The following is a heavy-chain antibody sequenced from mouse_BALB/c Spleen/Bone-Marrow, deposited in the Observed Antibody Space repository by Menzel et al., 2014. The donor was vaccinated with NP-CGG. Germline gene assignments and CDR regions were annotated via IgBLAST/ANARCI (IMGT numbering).Heavy chain of an antibody. V-gene: IGHV2-6-7*01. Sequence: LKLVESGPGLVAPSQSLSITCTVSGFSLXGYGVNWVRQPPGKGLEWLGMIWGDGSTDYNSALKSRLSISKDSSKSQVFLKMNSLQTDDTARYYCAREPHYYAMDYWGQGTSVTVSS. CDR2: IWGDGST. CDR3: AREPHYYAMDY. CDR1: GFSLXGYG. J-gene: IGHJ4*01.